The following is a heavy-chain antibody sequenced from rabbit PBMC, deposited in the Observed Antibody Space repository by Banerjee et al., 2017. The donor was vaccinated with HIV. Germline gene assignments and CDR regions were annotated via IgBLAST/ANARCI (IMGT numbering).Heavy chain of an antibody. V-gene: IGHV1S45*01. CDR3: ARDNAGNRILTFNL. Sequence: QEQLEESGGDLVKPEGSLTLTCTASGFSFSNSYWICWVRQAPGKGLEWIACINTGSSGSTYYASWAKGRFTISKTSSTTVTLQMTSLTAADTATYFCARDNAGNRILTFNLWGQGTLVTVS. CDR2: INTGSSGST. CDR1: GFSFSNSYW. D-gene: IGHD4-2*01. J-gene: IGHJ4*01.